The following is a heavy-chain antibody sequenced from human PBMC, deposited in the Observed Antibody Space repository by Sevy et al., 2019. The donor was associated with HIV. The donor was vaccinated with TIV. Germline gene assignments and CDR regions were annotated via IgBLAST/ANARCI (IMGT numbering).Heavy chain of an antibody. CDR2: ISGSGGST. J-gene: IGHJ3*02. CDR1: GFTFSSYA. CDR3: AKVSYSITMVRGVTPAGAFDI. D-gene: IGHD3-10*01. Sequence: GGSLRLSCAASGFTFSSYAMSWVRQAPGKGLEWVSAISGSGGSTYYADSVKGRFTISRDNSKNTLYLQMNSLRAEDTAVYYCAKVSYSITMVRGVTPAGAFDIWGQGTMVTVSS. V-gene: IGHV3-23*01.